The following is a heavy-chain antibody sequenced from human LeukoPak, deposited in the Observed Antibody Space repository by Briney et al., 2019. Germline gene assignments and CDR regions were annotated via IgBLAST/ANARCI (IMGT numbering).Heavy chain of an antibody. V-gene: IGHV1-8*02. D-gene: IGHD3-22*01. CDR3: ARSRDYYDSSGYYYGMDV. J-gene: IGHJ6*02. Sequence: ASVKVSCKASGYTFTSYGISWVRQATGQGLEWMGWMNPNSGNTGYAQKFQGRVTMTRNTSISTAYMELSSLRSEDTAVYYCARSRDYYDSSGYYYGMDVWGQGTTVTVSS. CDR1: GYTFTSYG. CDR2: MNPNSGNT.